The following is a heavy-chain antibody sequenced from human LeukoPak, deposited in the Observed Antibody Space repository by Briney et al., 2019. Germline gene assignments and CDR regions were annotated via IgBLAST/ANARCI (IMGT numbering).Heavy chain of an antibody. V-gene: IGHV4-34*01. CDR2: INHSGST. Sequence: SETLSLTCAVYGGSFSGYYWSWIRQPPGKGLEWIGEINHSGSTNYNPSLKSRVTISVDTSKNQFSLKLSSVTAADTAVYYCAARLTTVTTTPYQKRPGMYNWFDPWGQGTLVTVSS. D-gene: IGHD4-11*01. J-gene: IGHJ5*02. CDR3: AARLTTVTTTPYQKRPGMYNWFDP. CDR1: GGSFSGYY.